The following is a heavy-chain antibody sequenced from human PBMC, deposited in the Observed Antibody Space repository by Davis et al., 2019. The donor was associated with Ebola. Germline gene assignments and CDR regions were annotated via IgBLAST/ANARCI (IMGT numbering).Heavy chain of an antibody. V-gene: IGHV6-1*01. Sequence: SETLSLTCAISGDSVSSNSAAWNWIRQSPSSGLEWLGRTYYRSKWYNDYAVSVKSRITINPDTSKNQFSLQLNSVTPEDTAVYYCARVLVYSSSSGRGWWFDPWGQGTLVTVSS. CDR1: GDSVSSNSAA. CDR2: TYYRSKWYN. CDR3: ARVLVYSSSSGRGWWFDP. J-gene: IGHJ5*02. D-gene: IGHD6-6*01.